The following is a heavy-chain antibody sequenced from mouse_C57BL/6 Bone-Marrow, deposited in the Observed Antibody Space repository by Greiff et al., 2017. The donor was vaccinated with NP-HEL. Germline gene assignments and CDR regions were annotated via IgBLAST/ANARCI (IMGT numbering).Heavy chain of an antibody. Sequence: VQLQQSGAELVRPGASVKLSCTASGFNIKDDYMHWVKQRPEQGLEWIGWIDPENGDTDYASKFQGKATITADTSSNTAYLQLSSLTSEDTAVYYCTTVYDGYYPFAYWGQGTLVTVSA. V-gene: IGHV14-4*01. CDR2: IDPENGDT. CDR3: TTVYDGYYPFAY. J-gene: IGHJ3*01. CDR1: GFNIKDDY. D-gene: IGHD2-3*01.